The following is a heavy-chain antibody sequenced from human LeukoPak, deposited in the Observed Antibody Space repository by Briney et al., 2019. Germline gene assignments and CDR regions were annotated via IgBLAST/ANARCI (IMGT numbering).Heavy chain of an antibody. CDR1: GYSISSGYY. D-gene: IGHD3-16*02. CDR2: IYHSGST. CDR3: ATIEAPVWGSYRDY. V-gene: IGHV4-38-2*02. J-gene: IGHJ4*02. Sequence: SETLSLTCTVSGYSISSGYYWGWIRQPPGKGLEWIGSIYHSGSTYYNPSLKSRVTISVDTSENQFSLKLSSVTAADTAVYYCATIEAPVWGSYRDYWGQGTLVTVSS.